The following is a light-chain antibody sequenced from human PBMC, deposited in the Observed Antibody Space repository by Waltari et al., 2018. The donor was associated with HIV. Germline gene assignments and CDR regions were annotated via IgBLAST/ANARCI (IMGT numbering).Light chain of an antibody. V-gene: IGKV2-28*01. Sequence: DIVKTQSPLPLLVTPGEPASISCRSSHSLLHGDGHNHSDRYPQKLGHAPQLVILLGANRASGVPDRFSGSVSGTDFTLKINPVEAEDVGVYYCMPALPAPYTFGPGPKLEIK. CDR1: HSLLHGDGHNH. CDR3: MPALPAPYT. J-gene: IGKJ2*01. CDR2: LGA.